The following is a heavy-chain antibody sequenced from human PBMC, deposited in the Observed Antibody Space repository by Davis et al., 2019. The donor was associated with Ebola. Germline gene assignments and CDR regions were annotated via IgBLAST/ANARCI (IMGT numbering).Heavy chain of an antibody. D-gene: IGHD3-22*01. CDR3: ARQVVTMIVDPHGSLLLVGEHWYFDL. CDR1: GYSFTSYW. V-gene: IGHV5-51*01. J-gene: IGHJ2*01. Sequence: GESLKISCKGSGYSFTSYWIGWVRQMPGKGLEWMGIIYPGYSDTRYSPSFQGQVTISADKSISTAYLQWSSLKASDTAMYYCARQVVTMIVDPHGSLLLVGEHWYFDLWGRGTLVTVSS. CDR2: IYPGYSDT.